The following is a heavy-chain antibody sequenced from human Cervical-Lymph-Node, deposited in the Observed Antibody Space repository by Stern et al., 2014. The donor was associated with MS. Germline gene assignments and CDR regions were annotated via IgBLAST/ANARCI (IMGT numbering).Heavy chain of an antibody. CDR3: AENMDV. Sequence: QVQLEESGAEVKKPGASVKVSCKASGFTFTDYYIHWLRQAPGQGPEWMGRISPKNGGTDYAPKFQGRVTMTRDTSISSVYLEVSRLTFDDTAVYYCAENMDVWGQGTTVTVSS. J-gene: IGHJ6*02. CDR1: GFTFTDYY. CDR2: ISPKNGGT. V-gene: IGHV1-2*02.